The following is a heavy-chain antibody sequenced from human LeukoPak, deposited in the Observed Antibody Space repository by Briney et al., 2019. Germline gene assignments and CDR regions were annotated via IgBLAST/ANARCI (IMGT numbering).Heavy chain of an antibody. CDR1: GFTFNSYD. D-gene: IGHD2-15*01. CDR2: IGTAGDT. Sequence: GGSLRLSCAASGFTFNSYDMHWVRQAQGEGLEWVSSIGTAGDTYYPGSVKGRFTISRDNAKNSLYLEMNSLRAEDTAVYYCARVSLYCSGGSCYVAYYFDYWGQGTLVTVSS. V-gene: IGHV3-13*01. J-gene: IGHJ4*02. CDR3: ARVSLYCSGGSCYVAYYFDY.